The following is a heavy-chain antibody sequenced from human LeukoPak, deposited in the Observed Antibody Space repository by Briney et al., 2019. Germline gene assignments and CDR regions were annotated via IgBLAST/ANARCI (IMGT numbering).Heavy chain of an antibody. CDR2: IWYDGSYK. V-gene: IGHV3-33*01. CDR1: GFSLRSYG. D-gene: IGHD3-10*01. CDR3: ARSLERDYHGSGTYYMNNWFDP. Sequence: PRRSLRLSCAASGFSLRSYGMHWVRQAPGKGLEWVAVIWYDGSYKYYADSVKGRFTISRDISKNTLYLQMNSLRAEDTALYYCARSLERDYHGSGTYYMNNWFDPWGQGTLVTVSS. J-gene: IGHJ5*02.